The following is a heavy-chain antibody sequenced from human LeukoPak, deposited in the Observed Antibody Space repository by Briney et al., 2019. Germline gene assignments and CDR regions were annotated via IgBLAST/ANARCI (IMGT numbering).Heavy chain of an antibody. V-gene: IGHV3-23*01. CDR3: AEAPPYKKYFDY. CDR1: GFTFSSYA. Sequence: TGGSLRLSCAASGFTFSSYALSWVRQAPGKGLEWVSGISGSGGSVYYADSVKGRFTISRDNSKNTLYLQMNSLRAEDTAVYYCAEAPPYKKYFDYWGQGTLVTVSS. J-gene: IGHJ4*02. CDR2: ISGSGGSV. D-gene: IGHD1-1*01.